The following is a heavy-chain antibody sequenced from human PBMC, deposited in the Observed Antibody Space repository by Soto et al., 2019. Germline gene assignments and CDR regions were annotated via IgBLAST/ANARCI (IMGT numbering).Heavy chain of an antibody. CDR1: GYRFTSYG. Sequence: QAQLVQSGAEVKRPGASVKVSCRASGYRFTSYGINWVRQAPGQGLEWLGWISAYDGNTNYAQILQGRVSMTTDTSANTAYMELSSLRADDTAMYYCARGGYYGPSGSRNYYYYGMNVWGQGTTVTVSS. J-gene: IGHJ6*02. D-gene: IGHD3-22*01. V-gene: IGHV1-18*01. CDR3: ARGGYYGPSGSRNYYYYGMNV. CDR2: ISAYDGNT.